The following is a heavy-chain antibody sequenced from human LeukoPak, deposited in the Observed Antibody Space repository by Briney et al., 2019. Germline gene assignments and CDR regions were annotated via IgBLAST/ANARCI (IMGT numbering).Heavy chain of an antibody. J-gene: IGHJ6*02. CDR2: ITYSGNT. Sequence: SETLSLTCTVSGGSISSYYWIWIRQHPGKGLEWIGYITYSGNTYYYPALNSRVTVSLDTSKTQFSLKLSSVTAADTAVYYCARIAYDALDSYYYGMDVWGQGTTVTVS. CDR3: ARIAYDALDSYYYGMDV. V-gene: IGHV4-59*06. D-gene: IGHD3-3*01. CDR1: GGSISSYY.